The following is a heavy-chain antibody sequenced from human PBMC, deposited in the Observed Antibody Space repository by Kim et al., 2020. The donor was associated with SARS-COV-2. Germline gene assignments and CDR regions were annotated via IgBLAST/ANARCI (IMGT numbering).Heavy chain of an antibody. D-gene: IGHD5-18*01. J-gene: IGHJ5*02. Sequence: NPSLKRRVTISVDTSKNQFSLKLSSVTAADTAVYYCARGLYSYGYGWFDPWGQGTLVTVSS. CDR3: ARGLYSYGYGWFDP. V-gene: IGHV4-34*01.